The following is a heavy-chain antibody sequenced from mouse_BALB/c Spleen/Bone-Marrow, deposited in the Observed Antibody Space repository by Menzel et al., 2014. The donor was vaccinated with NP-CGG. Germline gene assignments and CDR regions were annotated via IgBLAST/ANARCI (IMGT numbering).Heavy chain of an antibody. CDR3: VRYDYYGSSFFDY. CDR2: INPYNGAT. Sequence: VQLQQSGPELVKPGASVKISCKASGYSFTGYYMHWVKQSHVKSLEWIGRINPYNGATSYNQDFKDKASLTVDKSSSTAYMELHSLTSEDSAVYYCVRYDYYGSSFFDYWGQGTTLTVSS. J-gene: IGHJ2*01. CDR1: GYSFTGYY. D-gene: IGHD1-1*01. V-gene: IGHV1-31*01.